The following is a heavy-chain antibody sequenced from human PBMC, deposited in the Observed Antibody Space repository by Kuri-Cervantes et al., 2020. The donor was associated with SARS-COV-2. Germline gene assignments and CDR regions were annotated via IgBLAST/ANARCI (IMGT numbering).Heavy chain of an antibody. CDR2: INAGNGNT. CDR1: GYTFTSYA. D-gene: IGHD3-3*01. CDR3: AGDGRITIFGVVNNWFDP. V-gene: IGHV1-3*01. J-gene: IGHJ5*02. Sequence: ASVKVSCKASGYTFTSYAMHWVRQAPGQRPEWMGWINAGNGNTKYSQKFQGRVTITRDTSASTAYMELSSLRSEDTAVYYCAGDGRITIFGVVNNWFDPWGQGTLVTVSS.